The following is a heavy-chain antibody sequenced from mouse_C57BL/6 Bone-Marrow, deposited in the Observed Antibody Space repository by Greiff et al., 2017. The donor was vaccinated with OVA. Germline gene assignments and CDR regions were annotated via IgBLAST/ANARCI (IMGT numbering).Heavy chain of an antibody. D-gene: IGHD1-1*01. CDR3: ARDQGILRWGYFDY. Sequence: DVQLQESGPGLVKPSQSLSLTCSVTGYSITSGYYWNWIRQFPGNKLEWMGYISYDGSNNYNPSLKNRISITRDTSKNQFFLKLNSVTTEDTATYYCARDQGILRWGYFDYWGQGTTLTVSS. CDR1: GYSITSGYY. V-gene: IGHV3-6*01. J-gene: IGHJ2*01. CDR2: ISYDGSN.